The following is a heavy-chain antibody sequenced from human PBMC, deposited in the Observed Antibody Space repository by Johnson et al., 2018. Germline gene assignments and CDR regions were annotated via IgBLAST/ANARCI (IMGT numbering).Heavy chain of an antibody. Sequence: EVQLVESGGDLVQPGGALRLSCAASGFHFSTYTMAWVRQGPGKGLEWISSISGGGDYTQYAASVKGRLTVSRDNSKNTVYLQMNSLRAEDTAVYYCVKDAGRILGGPPAWGQGTMVTVSS. CDR1: GFHFSTYT. V-gene: IGHV3-23*04. CDR2: ISGGGDYT. CDR3: VKDAGRILGGPPA. J-gene: IGHJ4*02. D-gene: IGHD1-26*01.